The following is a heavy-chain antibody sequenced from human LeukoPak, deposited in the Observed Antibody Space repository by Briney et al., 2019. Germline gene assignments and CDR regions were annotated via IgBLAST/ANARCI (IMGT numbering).Heavy chain of an antibody. CDR1: GGSISSYY. CDR3: ARATWIQLWLIDY. D-gene: IGHD5-18*01. Sequence: SETLSLTCTVSGGSISSYYWSWIRQPPGKGLEWIGYIYYSGSTNYNPSLKSRVTISVDTSKNQFSLKLSSVTAADTAVYYCARATWIQLWLIDYWGQGTLVTVSS. V-gene: IGHV4-59*12. J-gene: IGHJ4*02. CDR2: IYYSGST.